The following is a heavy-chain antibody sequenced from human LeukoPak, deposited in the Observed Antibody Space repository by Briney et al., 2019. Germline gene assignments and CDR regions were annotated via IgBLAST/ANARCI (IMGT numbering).Heavy chain of an antibody. Sequence: GASVKVSCKASGYTFTSYGISWVRQAPGQGLEWMGWISAYNGNTNYAQKLQGRVTMTTDTSTSTAYMELRSLRSDDTAVYYCARDIKSRLRYFDWLLFETLDYWGQGTLVSVSS. V-gene: IGHV1-18*01. D-gene: IGHD3-9*01. CDR1: GYTFTSYG. CDR3: ARDIKSRLRYFDWLLFETLDY. J-gene: IGHJ4*02. CDR2: ISAYNGNT.